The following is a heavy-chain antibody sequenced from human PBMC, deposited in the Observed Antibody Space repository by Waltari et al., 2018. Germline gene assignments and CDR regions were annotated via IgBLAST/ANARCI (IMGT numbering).Heavy chain of an antibody. V-gene: IGHV4-39*01. J-gene: IGHJ3*01. CDR3: ATYIGASVGTAAFDV. Sequence: GGIGQPPGQGLEWIGTMSYLGATYSSPSLKSRVTISRDTSTNQLSLKLGSVTAADTAMYYCATYIGASVGTAAFDVWGQGTMVTVSS. CDR2: MSYLGAT. D-gene: IGHD5-12*01.